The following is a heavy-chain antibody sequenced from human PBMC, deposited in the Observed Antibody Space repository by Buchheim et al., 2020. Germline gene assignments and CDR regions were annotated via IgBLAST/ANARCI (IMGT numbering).Heavy chain of an antibody. CDR1: GFTFSTYA. V-gene: IGHV3-30*03. CDR3: ARTYCSTTHCKHLQC. J-gene: IGHJ4*02. CDR2: ISDDGTNK. Sequence: QVQLVESGGGVVQPGRSLRLSCAASGFTFSTYAMHWVRQAPGKGLEWLADISDDGTNKYYTDAVKGRFTISRDNSKNTVYLQVDSLTTEDTAAYYCARTYCSTTHCKHLQCWGQGTL. D-gene: IGHD2-15*01.